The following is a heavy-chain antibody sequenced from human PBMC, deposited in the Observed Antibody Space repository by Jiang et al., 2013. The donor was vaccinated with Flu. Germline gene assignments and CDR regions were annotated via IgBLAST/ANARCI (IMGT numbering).Heavy chain of an antibody. CDR2: INPSGGST. Sequence: FCKASGYTFTSYYIHWVRQAPGQGLEWMGIINPSGGSTSYAQKFQGRVTMTRDTSTSTVYMDLSSLRSEDTAVYYCARGDSGSYLDYWGQGTLVTVSS. CDR1: GYTFTSYY. J-gene: IGHJ4*01. V-gene: IGHV1-46*01. D-gene: IGHD1-26*01. CDR3: ARGDSGSYLDY.